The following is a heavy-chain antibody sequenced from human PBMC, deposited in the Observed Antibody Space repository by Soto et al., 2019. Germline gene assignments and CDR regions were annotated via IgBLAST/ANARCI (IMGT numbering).Heavy chain of an antibody. Sequence: QVQLQESGPGLVKPSQTLSLTCTVSGGSISRGDYYGRWIRQPPGKGLEWIGYIYYSGSPNYNPSLKSRVTRSVDTSKNQCSLKLSSVTAAATAGYYCASYYDDSSGYDDVDYCCQGTLVTVSS. V-gene: IGHV4-30-4*01. D-gene: IGHD3-22*01. CDR1: GGSISRGDYY. CDR2: IYYSGSP. CDR3: ASYYDDSSGYDDVDY. J-gene: IGHJ4*02.